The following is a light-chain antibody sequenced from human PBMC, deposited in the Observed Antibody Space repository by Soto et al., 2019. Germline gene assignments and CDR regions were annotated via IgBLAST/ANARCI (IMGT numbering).Light chain of an antibody. CDR2: DAS. CDR1: QDIRDS. V-gene: IGKV1-33*01. J-gene: IGKJ4*01. Sequence: DIQMTQSPSSLSASAGDRVTITCQASQDIRDSLNWYQQKPGRAPKLLIYDASNVETGVPSRFSGSGSGTDFTFTVTNVQPEDIATYYCQQYHNLPLTFGGGTKVDSK. CDR3: QQYHNLPLT.